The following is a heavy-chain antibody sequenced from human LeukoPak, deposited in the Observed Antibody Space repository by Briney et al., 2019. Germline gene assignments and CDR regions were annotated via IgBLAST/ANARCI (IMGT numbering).Heavy chain of an antibody. CDR1: GFTFSRYS. Sequence: GGSLRLSCAASGFTFSRYSMNWVRQAPGKGLEWVSSISSSSAYIYYADSVKGRFTISRDNAKNSLYLQMNSLRAEDTAVYYCARESLYWGDTAMELKYYFDYWGQGTLVTVSS. CDR2: ISSSSAYI. D-gene: IGHD5-18*01. J-gene: IGHJ4*02. CDR3: ARESLYWGDTAMELKYYFDY. V-gene: IGHV3-21*01.